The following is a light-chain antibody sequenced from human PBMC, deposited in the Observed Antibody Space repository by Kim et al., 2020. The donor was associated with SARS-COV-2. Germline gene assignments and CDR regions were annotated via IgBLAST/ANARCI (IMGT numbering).Light chain of an antibody. CDR3: SALDSSLSVVV. J-gene: IGLJ2*01. Sequence: RQTATLTCTGNSNIVGNQGAAWLQQHQGHPPKLLSYRNNNRPSGISERFSASRSGNTASLTITGLQPEDEADYYCSALDSSLSVVVFGGGTQLTVL. CDR2: RNN. CDR1: SNIVGNQG. V-gene: IGLV10-54*02.